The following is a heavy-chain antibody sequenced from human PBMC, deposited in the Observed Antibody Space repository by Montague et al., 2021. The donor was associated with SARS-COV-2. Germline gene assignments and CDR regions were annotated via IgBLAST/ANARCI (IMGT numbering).Heavy chain of an antibody. CDR3: AKGGERITMIVVVITLADFDY. D-gene: IGHD3-22*01. CDR2: ISKSGEST. V-gene: IGHV3-23*01. CDR1: GFTFSTYA. Sequence: SLRLSCAASGFTFSTYAMSWVRQAPGKGLEWVSSISKSGESTFYADSVKGRFTISRDNSKNTLYLQMNSLRAEDTAVYYCAKGGERITMIVVVITLADFDYWGQGTLVTVSS. J-gene: IGHJ4*02.